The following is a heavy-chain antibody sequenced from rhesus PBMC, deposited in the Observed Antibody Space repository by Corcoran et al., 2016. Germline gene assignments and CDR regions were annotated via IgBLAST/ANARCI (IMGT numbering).Heavy chain of an antibody. V-gene: IGHV4-173*01. CDR3: ARVSSGWETTS. CDR2: ISGSGGTT. D-gene: IGHD6-31*01. CDR1: GGSIRSNY. Sequence: QLQLQESGPGLVKPSETLSLTCAVSGGSIRSNYWSWIRQPPGKGREWIGRISGSGGTTDYNPPLKSRVTISTDTAKNQFSLKLSSVTAADTAVYYCARVSSGWETTSWGQGVLVTVSS. J-gene: IGHJ4*01.